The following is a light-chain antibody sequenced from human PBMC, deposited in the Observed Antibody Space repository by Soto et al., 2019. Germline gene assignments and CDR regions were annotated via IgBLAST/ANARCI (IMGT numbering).Light chain of an antibody. V-gene: IGKV3-11*01. CDR2: DAS. CDR3: QQRSKPFT. CDR1: QSVSSY. J-gene: IGKJ3*01. Sequence: EIVLTQSPATLSLSPGERATLSCRASQSVSSYLAWYQQKPGQAPRLLIYDASIRATGIPARFSGSGSGTDFTLTISSLAPDDFAVYYCQQRSKPFTFGPGTKVDIK.